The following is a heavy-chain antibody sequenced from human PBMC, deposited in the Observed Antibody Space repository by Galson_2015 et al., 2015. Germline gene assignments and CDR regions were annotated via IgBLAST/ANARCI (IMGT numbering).Heavy chain of an antibody. CDR3: AGGDALEYFQH. V-gene: IGHV3-66*02. J-gene: IGHJ1*01. D-gene: IGHD3-10*01. CDR1: GFTVSTNY. Sequence: SLRLSCAASGFTVSTNYMNWVRQAPGKGLEWVSVIYSGGSTYYADSVKGRFTISRGNSKNTLYLQINSLRPEDTAVYYCAGGDALEYFQHWGQGTLVTASS. CDR2: IYSGGST.